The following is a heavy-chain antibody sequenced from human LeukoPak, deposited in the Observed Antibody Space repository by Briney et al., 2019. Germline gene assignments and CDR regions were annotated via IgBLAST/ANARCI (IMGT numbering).Heavy chain of an antibody. CDR2: IIPIFGTA. Sequence: SVKVSCKASGGTFSSYAISWVRQAPGHGLEWMGGIIPIFGTANYAHKFQGRVTITKDQLTSTAYMELSSLRSEDTAVYYCARAAERYYGSGSYPVYYYYYMDVWGKGTTVTVSS. V-gene: IGHV1-69*05. CDR1: GGTFSSYA. CDR3: ARAAERYYGSGSYPVYYYYYMDV. D-gene: IGHD3-10*01. J-gene: IGHJ6*03.